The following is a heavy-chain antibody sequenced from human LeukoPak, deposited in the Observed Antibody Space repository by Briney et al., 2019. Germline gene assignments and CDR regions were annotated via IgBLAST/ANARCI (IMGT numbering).Heavy chain of an antibody. D-gene: IGHD3-9*01. Sequence: GASVKVSCQASGYTFTNYYIHWVRQAPGQGLEWMGWINAKSGGTNYVEKFQGRVTLTRDTSINTVFMELRRLTFGDTAVYYWAREHPRYVDIWGQGTLVTVSS. CDR1: GYTFTNYY. J-gene: IGHJ4*02. V-gene: IGHV1-2*02. CDR2: INAKSGGT. CDR3: AREHPRYVDI.